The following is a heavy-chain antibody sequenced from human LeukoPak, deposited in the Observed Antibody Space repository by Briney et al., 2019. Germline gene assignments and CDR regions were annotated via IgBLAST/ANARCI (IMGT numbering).Heavy chain of an antibody. D-gene: IGHD2-2*02. Sequence: GGSLRLSCAASGFTFSSYGMHWVRQAPGKGLEWVAVISYDGSNKYYADSVKGRFTISRDNSKNTLYLQMNSLRAEDTAVYYCAKDLGSGIVVVPAAIAGYYYYYGMDVWGQGTTVTVSS. J-gene: IGHJ6*02. CDR1: GFTFSSYG. V-gene: IGHV3-30*18. CDR3: AKDLGSGIVVVPAAIAGYYYYYGMDV. CDR2: ISYDGSNK.